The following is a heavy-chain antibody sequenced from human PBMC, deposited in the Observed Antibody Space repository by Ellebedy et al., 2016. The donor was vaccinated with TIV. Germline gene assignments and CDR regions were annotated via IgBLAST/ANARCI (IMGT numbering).Heavy chain of an antibody. D-gene: IGHD4-17*01. J-gene: IGHJ4*02. CDR2: ISVTGGST. Sequence: GESLKISXAASGYIFSNYAMSWVRQAPGQGLERVPTISVTGGSTYYADIVQGRFTISRDNSKNIVYLQMNSPRAEDAALYHCVKGGDYDRPDDWGQGTLVTVSS. CDR3: VKGGDYDRPDD. CDR1: GYIFSNYA. V-gene: IGHV3-23*01.